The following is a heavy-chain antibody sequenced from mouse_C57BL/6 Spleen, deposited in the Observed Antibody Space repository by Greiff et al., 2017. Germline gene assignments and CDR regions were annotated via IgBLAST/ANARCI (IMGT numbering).Heavy chain of an antibody. J-gene: IGHJ4*01. Sequence: LQESGPELVKPGASVKISCKASGYAFSSSWMNWVKQRPGKGLEWIGRIYPGDGDTNYNGKFKGKATLTADKSSSTAYMQLSSLTSEDSAVYFCVYDPYYAMDYWGQGTSVTVSS. CDR1: GYAFSSSW. D-gene: IGHD2-3*01. CDR3: VYDPYYAMDY. V-gene: IGHV1-82*01. CDR2: IYPGDGDT.